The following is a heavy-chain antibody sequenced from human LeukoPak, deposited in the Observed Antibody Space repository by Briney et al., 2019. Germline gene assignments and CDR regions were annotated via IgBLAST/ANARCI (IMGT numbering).Heavy chain of an antibody. D-gene: IGHD3-10*01. Sequence: ASVKVSCKASGYTFTIYAMHWVRQAPGQRLEWMGWINAGNGNTKYSQKFQGRVTITRDTSAGTAYMELSSLRSEDTAVYYCARDSYYGSGNDYWGQGTLVTVSS. CDR2: INAGNGNT. V-gene: IGHV1-3*01. J-gene: IGHJ4*02. CDR1: GYTFTIYA. CDR3: ARDSYYGSGNDY.